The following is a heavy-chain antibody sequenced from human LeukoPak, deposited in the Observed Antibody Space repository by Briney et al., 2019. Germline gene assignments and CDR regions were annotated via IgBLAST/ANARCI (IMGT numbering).Heavy chain of an antibody. Sequence: SETLSLTCTVSGGPISSYYWSWIRQPPGKGLEWIGYIYYSGSTNYNPSLKSRVTISVDTSKNQFSLKLSSVTAADTAVYYCARSDCSSTSCYVDYWGQGTLVTVSS. D-gene: IGHD2-2*01. J-gene: IGHJ4*02. CDR1: GGPISSYY. V-gene: IGHV4-59*01. CDR3: ARSDCSSTSCYVDY. CDR2: IYYSGST.